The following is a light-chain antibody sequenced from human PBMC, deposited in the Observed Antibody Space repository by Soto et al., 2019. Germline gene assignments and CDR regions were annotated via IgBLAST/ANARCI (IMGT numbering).Light chain of an antibody. J-gene: IGKJ3*01. CDR3: QEYVSSPLFT. CDR2: GAS. V-gene: IGKV3-20*01. Sequence: EIVLTQSPGTLSLSPGERATLSCRASQSVSSSYLAWYQQKPGQAPRLLIYGASSRATGIPDRFSGSGSGTDFNLTISRLEPEDFAVYYCQEYVSSPLFTFGPGTKVGVK. CDR1: QSVSSSY.